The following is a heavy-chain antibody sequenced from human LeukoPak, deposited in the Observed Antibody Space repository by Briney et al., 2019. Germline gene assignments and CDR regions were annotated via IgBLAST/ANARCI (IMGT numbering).Heavy chain of an antibody. D-gene: IGHD2-2*01. CDR3: ARSGCSSTSCYGNWFDP. V-gene: IGHV1-2*04. Sequence: ASVKVSCKASGYTFTGYYMHWVRQAPGQGLEWMGWINPNSGGTNYAQKFQGWVTMTRDTSISTAYMELSRLRSDDTAVYYCARSGCSSTSCYGNWFDPWGQGALVTVSS. J-gene: IGHJ5*02. CDR2: INPNSGGT. CDR1: GYTFTGYY.